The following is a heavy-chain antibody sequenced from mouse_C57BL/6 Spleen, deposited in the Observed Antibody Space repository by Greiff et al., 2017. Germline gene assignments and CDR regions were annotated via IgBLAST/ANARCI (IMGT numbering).Heavy chain of an antibody. CDR2: ISSGSSTI. CDR3: ARLRYYYGSSPYAMDY. V-gene: IGHV5-17*01. Sequence: DVKLVESGGGLVKPGGSLKLSCAASGFTFSDYGMHWVRQAPEKGLEWVAYISSGSSTIYYADTVKGRFTISRDNAKNTLFLQMTSLRSEDTAMYYCARLRYYYGSSPYAMDYWGQGTSVTVSS. D-gene: IGHD1-1*01. CDR1: GFTFSDYG. J-gene: IGHJ4*01.